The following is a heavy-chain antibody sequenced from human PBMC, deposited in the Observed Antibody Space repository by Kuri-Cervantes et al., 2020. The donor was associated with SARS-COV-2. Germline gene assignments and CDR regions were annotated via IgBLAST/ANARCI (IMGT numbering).Heavy chain of an antibody. CDR2: ISSSSSTI. CDR1: GFTFSSYS. CDR3: ARDPLRVVGATDDAFDI. D-gene: IGHD1-26*01. Sequence: GGSLRLSCAASGFTFSSYSMNWVRQAPGKGLEGVSYISSSSSTIYYADSVKGRFTISRDNAKNSLYLQMNSLRDEDTAVYYCARDPLRVVGATDDAFDIWGQGTMVTVSS. V-gene: IGHV3-48*02. J-gene: IGHJ3*02.